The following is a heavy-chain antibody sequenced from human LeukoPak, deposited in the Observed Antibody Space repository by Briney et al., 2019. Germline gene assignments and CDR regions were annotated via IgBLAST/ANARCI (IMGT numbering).Heavy chain of an antibody. CDR3: ARTSGGYFDY. D-gene: IGHD3-10*01. Sequence: SETLSLTCTVSGGSISSGSYYWSWIRQPAGKGLEWIGRIYTSGSTYYNPSLKSRVTISVDTSKNQFSLKLSSVTAADTAVYYCARTSGGYFDYWGQGTLVTVSS. CDR2: IYTSGST. J-gene: IGHJ4*02. CDR1: GGSISSGSYY. V-gene: IGHV4-61*02.